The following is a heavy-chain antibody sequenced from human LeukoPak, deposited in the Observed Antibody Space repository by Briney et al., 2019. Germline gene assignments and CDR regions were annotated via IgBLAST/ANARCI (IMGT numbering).Heavy chain of an antibody. J-gene: IGHJ6*03. CDR2: FYYSGSP. V-gene: IGHV4-39*01. CDR3: ASERRITIFGVVILTYMDV. D-gene: IGHD3-3*01. CDR1: CGSISSSSYY. Sequence: SETLSLTCTVSCGSISSSSYYWGWIRQPPGKGLEWIGSFYYSGSPHYNPSPKSRVTIYVDTSKNQFSLKLSSVTAADTAVYYCASERRITIFGVVILTYMDVWGKGTTVTVSS.